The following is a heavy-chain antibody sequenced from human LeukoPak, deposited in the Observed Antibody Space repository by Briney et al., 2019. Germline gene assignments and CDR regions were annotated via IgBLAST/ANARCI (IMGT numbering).Heavy chain of an antibody. Sequence: GGSLRPSCAASGFTLSSYGLHWVRQGPGKGLEWVAIISFDGSNKYYGDSVKGRFTISRDNSNNTLFLQMNSLRPEDTAVYYCARHPGDFTGIVNYYYMDVWGKGTTVTVSS. D-gene: IGHD1-26*01. V-gene: IGHV3-30*03. CDR2: ISFDGSNK. J-gene: IGHJ6*03. CDR3: ARHPGDFTGIVNYYYMDV. CDR1: GFTLSSYG.